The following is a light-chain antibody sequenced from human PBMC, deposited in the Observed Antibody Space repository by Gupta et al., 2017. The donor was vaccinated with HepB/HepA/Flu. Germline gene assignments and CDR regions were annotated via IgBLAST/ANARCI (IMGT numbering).Light chain of an antibody. CDR2: DVG. CDR1: SSDVGGYNF. CDR3: RSYTSSNIVV. V-gene: IGLV2-14*03. J-gene: IGLJ1*01. Sequence: QSALTQPASVSGSPGQSITISCTGSSSDVGGYNFVSWYQQHPGKAPKLIIYDVGKRTSGVASRFSGSKSGDTASLTISGPQEEDEADYYCRSYTSSNIVVFGTGTKVTVL.